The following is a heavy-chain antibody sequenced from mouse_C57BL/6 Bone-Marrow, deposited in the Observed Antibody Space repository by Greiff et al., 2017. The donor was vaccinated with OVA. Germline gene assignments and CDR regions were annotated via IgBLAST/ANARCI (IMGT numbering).Heavy chain of an antibody. D-gene: IGHD1-1*01. CDR3: TRGGLLFAY. CDR1: GYTFTSYW. CDR2: IDPSDSYT. V-gene: IGHV1-50*01. J-gene: IGHJ3*01. Sequence: QVQLQQPGAELVKPGASVKLSCKASGYTFTSYWMQWVKQRPGQGLEWIGEIDPSDSYTNYNQKFTGKATLTVDTSSNTDYKQLSSQTSEDSAVYCCTRGGLLFAYWGQGTLVTVSA.